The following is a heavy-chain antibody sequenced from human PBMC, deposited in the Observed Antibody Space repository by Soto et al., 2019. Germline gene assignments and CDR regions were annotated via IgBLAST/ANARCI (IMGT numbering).Heavy chain of an antibody. CDR3: ARGEVRTTFRH. CDR2: IYDSGTT. Sequence: QVQLQESGPGLVKPSQTLSLTCTVSGGSISSGDYYWSWIRQHPGKGLEWIGYIYDSGTTYYNPPLKSRLTISGDTSKNQLSLKLSSVTAADTAVYYCARGEVRTTFRHWGQGTLVTVSS. V-gene: IGHV4-31*03. CDR1: GGSISSGDYY. J-gene: IGHJ4*02. D-gene: IGHD3-10*01.